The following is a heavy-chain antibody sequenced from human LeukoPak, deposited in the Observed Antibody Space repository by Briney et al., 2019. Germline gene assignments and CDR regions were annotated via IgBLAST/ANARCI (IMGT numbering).Heavy chain of an antibody. D-gene: IGHD6-6*01. CDR3: ARYSSSPEDFDY. CDR2: TYYRSKWYN. Sequence: SQTLSLTCAISGDSVSSNSAAWNWIRQSPSRGLEWLGRTYYRSKWYNDYAASVKSRIIINPDTSKNQFSLQLNSVTPEDTAIYYCARYSSSPEDFDYWGLGTLVTVSS. J-gene: IGHJ4*02. V-gene: IGHV6-1*01. CDR1: GDSVSSNSAA.